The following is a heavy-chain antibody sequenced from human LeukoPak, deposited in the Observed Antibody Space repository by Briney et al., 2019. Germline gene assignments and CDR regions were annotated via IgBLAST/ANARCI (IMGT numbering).Heavy chain of an antibody. CDR1: GFTFSSYA. J-gene: IGHJ4*02. D-gene: IGHD2-15*01. V-gene: IGHV3-23*01. CDR3: AKDSRGSIVRAFDS. Sequence: GGSLRLSCAASGFTFSSYAMMWVRLAPGKGLEWVSAVTGGGASTYYADSVKGRFTISRDNSGNTLYLQMNSLRVEDTAIYYCAKDSRGSIVRAFDSWGQGTLVIVSS. CDR2: VTGGGAST.